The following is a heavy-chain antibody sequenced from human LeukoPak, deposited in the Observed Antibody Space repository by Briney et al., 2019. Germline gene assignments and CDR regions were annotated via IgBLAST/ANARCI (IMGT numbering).Heavy chain of an antibody. Sequence: GESLKISCKASGYSFTSYWIGWVRQMPGKGLEWMGIIDPSDSETRYTPSFQGQVTISVDKSLTTANLQWNSLKASDTAMYYCARQTAMGRSGDYWGQGTLVTVSS. CDR1: GYSFTSYW. CDR3: ARQTAMGRSGDY. CDR2: IDPSDSET. V-gene: IGHV5-51*01. J-gene: IGHJ4*02. D-gene: IGHD5-18*01.